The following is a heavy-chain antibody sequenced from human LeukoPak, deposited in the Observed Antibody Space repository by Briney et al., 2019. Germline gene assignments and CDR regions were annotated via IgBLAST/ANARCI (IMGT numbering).Heavy chain of an antibody. CDR1: GFTFSSYS. CDR3: ARDWDSSSFGDAFDI. Sequence: GGSLRLSCAASGFTFSSYSMNWVRQAPGKGLEWVSSISSSSSYIYYADSVKGRFTISRDNAKNSLYLQMNSLRAEDTAVYYCARDWDSSSFGDAFDIWGQGTMVTVSS. J-gene: IGHJ3*02. CDR2: ISSSSSYI. V-gene: IGHV3-21*01. D-gene: IGHD6-6*01.